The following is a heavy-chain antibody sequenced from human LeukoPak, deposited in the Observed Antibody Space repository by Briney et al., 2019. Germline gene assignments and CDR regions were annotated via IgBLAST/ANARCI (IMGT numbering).Heavy chain of an antibody. CDR1: GGSISGHY. V-gene: IGHV4-59*11. CDR2: IYYTGST. Sequence: SETLSLTCTVSGGSISGHYWSWLRQPPGKGLEWIGFIYYTGSTNYNPSLNSRVTISVDTSNNQFSLNLSSVTAADTAVYYCARESLNSDTSGYWGTKDSVFDYWGQGTLVTVSS. J-gene: IGHJ4*02. CDR3: ARESLNSDTSGYWGTKDSVFDY. D-gene: IGHD3-22*01.